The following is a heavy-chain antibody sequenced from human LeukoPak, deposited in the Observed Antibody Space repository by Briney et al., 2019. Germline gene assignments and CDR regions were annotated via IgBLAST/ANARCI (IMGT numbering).Heavy chain of an antibody. J-gene: IGHJ3*02. CDR3: ARASIRNAFDI. CDR1: TFTFTRDG. CDR2: IRFDGSEN. V-gene: IGHV3-30*02. Sequence: GGSLRLSCAASTFTFTRDGMHWVRQAPGKGLEWGLFIRFDGSENYNADSVKGRFTISRDNSKNRLFLQMNNLRVEDTAVYFCARASIRNAFDIWGQGTIVTVSS. D-gene: IGHD5-24*01.